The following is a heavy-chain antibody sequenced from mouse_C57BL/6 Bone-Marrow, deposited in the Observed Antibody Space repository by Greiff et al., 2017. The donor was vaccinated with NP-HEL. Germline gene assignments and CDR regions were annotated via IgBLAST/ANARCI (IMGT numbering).Heavy chain of an antibody. CDR2: ISDGGSYT. D-gene: IGHD4-1*02. J-gene: IGHJ2*01. CDR3: ASTGFDY. V-gene: IGHV5-4*01. Sequence: VQLKESGGGLVKPGGSLKLSCAASGFTFSSYAMSWVRQTPEKRLEWVATISDGGSYTYYPDNVKGRFTISRDNAKNNLYLQMSHLKSEDTAMYYCASTGFDYWGQGTTLTVSS. CDR1: GFTFSSYA.